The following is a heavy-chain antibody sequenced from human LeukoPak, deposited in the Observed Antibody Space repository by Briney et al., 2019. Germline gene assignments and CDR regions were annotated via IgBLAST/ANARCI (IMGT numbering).Heavy chain of an antibody. J-gene: IGHJ4*02. Sequence: GGSLRLSCAASGFTFSSYSMNWVRQAPGKGLEWVSSIISSSSYIYYADSVKGRFTISRDNAKNSLYLQMNSLRAEDTAVYYCARDAMVRGVIPLDYWGQGTLVTVSS. V-gene: IGHV3-21*01. CDR3: ARDAMVRGVIPLDY. CDR1: GFTFSSYS. CDR2: IISSSSYI. D-gene: IGHD3-10*01.